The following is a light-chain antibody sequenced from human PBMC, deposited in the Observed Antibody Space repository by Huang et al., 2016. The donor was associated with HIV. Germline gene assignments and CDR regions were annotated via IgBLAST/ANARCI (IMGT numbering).Light chain of an antibody. CDR1: QSVLYSANNNNY. CDR3: QQYYSSPLT. V-gene: IGKV4-1*01. J-gene: IGKJ4*01. Sequence: DIVMTQSPDSLTVSLGERATINCKSSQSVLYSANNNNYLAWYQQKPGQPPKLLIYWASTRDSGVPDRFSGSGYETDFTLTISSLQAEDVAVYYCQQYYSSPLTFGGGTKVEIK. CDR2: WAS.